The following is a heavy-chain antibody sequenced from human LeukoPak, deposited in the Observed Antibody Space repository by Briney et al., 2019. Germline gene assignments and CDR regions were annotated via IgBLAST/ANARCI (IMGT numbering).Heavy chain of an antibody. V-gene: IGHV4-38-2*02. CDR2: IYHSGST. D-gene: IGHD3-3*01. CDR3: ARDSSITIFGVVIHDAFDI. Sequence: PSETLSLTCTVSGYSISSGYYWGWIRQPPGNGLEWIGSIYHSGSTYYNPSLKSRVTISVDTSKNQFSLKLSSVTAADTAVYYCARDSSITIFGVVIHDAFDIWGQGTMVTVSS. CDR1: GYSISSGYY. J-gene: IGHJ3*02.